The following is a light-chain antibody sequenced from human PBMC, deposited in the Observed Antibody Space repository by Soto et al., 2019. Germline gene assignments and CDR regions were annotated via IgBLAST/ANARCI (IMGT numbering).Light chain of an antibody. Sequence: VLTQSPATLSLSPGERATLSCRASRSISNYLAWYQQKPGQAPRLLIYEASNRATGIPARFSGSGSGTDFTLTISSLEPEDFAAYYCQQLNSSPSTFGQGTRLEI. CDR2: EAS. V-gene: IGKV3-11*01. J-gene: IGKJ5*01. CDR3: QQLNSSPST. CDR1: RSISNY.